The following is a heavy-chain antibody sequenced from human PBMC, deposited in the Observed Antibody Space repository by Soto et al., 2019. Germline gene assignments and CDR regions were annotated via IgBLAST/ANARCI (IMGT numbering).Heavy chain of an antibody. CDR1: GFTVSSNY. J-gene: IGHJ4*02. CDR3: AKDQGIVVVIENFDY. CDR2: IYSGGNT. D-gene: IGHD3-22*01. Sequence: GGSLRLSCAASGFTVSSNYMSWVRQAPGKGLEWVSVIYSGGNTYYADSVKGRFTISRDNSKNTLYLQMNSLRAEDTAVYYCAKDQGIVVVIENFDYWGQGTLVTVSS. V-gene: IGHV3-66*01.